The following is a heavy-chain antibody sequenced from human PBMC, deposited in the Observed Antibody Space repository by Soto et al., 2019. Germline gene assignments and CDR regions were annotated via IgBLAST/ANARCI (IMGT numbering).Heavy chain of an antibody. D-gene: IGHD5-12*01. CDR2: INPNNGDT. CDR3: ARHSGYDYVFDY. CDR1: GYTFTGYY. V-gene: IGHV1-2*02. Sequence: ASVKVSCKASGYTFTGYYIHWVRQAPGQGLEWMGWINPNNGDTNYVQKFQGRVSMTRDTSTSTAYMELSSLRFDDTAVYYCARHSGYDYVFDYWGQGTLVTVSS. J-gene: IGHJ4*02.